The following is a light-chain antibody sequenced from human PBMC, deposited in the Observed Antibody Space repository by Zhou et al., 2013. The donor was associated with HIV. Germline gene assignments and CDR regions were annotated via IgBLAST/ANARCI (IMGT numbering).Light chain of an antibody. Sequence: DIQMTQSPSSLSASVGDRVTITCQASQDIRDSLNWYQQKPGKAPKLLIYDATNLETGVPSRFSGNGYGTDFTLSISSLQAEDFATYYCQQYDDLPPYTFGQGTKLEI. J-gene: IGKJ2*01. V-gene: IGKV1-33*01. CDR2: DAT. CDR3: QQYDDLPPYT. CDR1: QDIRDS.